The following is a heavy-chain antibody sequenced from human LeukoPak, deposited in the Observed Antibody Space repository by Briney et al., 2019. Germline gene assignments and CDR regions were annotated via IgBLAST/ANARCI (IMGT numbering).Heavy chain of an antibody. V-gene: IGHV4-34*01. D-gene: IGHD6-6*01. Sequence: PSETLSLTCAVYGGSFSGYYWSWIRQPPGKGLEWIGEINHSGSTNYNPSLKSRVTISVDMSKNQFPLKLSSVTAADTAVYYCARSGYSSSWAADYWGQGTLVTVSS. CDR1: GGSFSGYY. J-gene: IGHJ4*02. CDR3: ARSGYSSSWAADY. CDR2: INHSGST.